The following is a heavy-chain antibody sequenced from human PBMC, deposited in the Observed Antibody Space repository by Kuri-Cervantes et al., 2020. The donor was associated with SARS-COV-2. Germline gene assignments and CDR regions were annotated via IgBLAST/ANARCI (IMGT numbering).Heavy chain of an antibody. CDR2: IYYSGIT. D-gene: IGHD3-3*01. J-gene: IGHJ5*02. V-gene: IGHV4-59*01. CDR3: ARAVTSIFGVPTNWFDP. CDR1: GGSISSYY. Sequence: SETLSLTCTVSGGSISSYYWNWIRQSPGKGLEWIGNIYYSGITNYNPALKSRVTISVDTSKNQFSLKLSSVTAADTAVYYCARAVTSIFGVPTNWFDPWGQGTLVTVSS.